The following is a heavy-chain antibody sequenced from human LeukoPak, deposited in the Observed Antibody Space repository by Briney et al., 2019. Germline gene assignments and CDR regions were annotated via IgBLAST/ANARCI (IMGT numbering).Heavy chain of an antibody. CDR1: RFPFASHG. V-gene: IGHV3-23*01. Sequence: GGSLRLSCAASRFPFASHGMSWVRHVPGKGLEWVSSISSGGNYIYYADSVKGRFIISRDNSQNTLYLQINSLRVDDTATYHYAKIGQIGLWYFDLWGRGTPVIVSS. D-gene: IGHD3-22*01. CDR3: AKIGQIGLWYFDL. CDR2: ISSGGNYI. J-gene: IGHJ2*01.